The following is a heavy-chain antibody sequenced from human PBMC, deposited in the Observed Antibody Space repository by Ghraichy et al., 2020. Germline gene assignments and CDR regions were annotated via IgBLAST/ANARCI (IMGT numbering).Heavy chain of an antibody. Sequence: SETLSLTCAVYGGSFSGYYWSWIRQPPGKGLEWIGEINHSGSTNYNPSLKSRVTISVDTSKNQFSLKLSSVTAADTAVYYCARGGAYNWNRRTFFDYWGQGTLVTVSS. CDR1: GGSFSGYY. J-gene: IGHJ4*02. CDR2: INHSGST. D-gene: IGHD1-20*01. V-gene: IGHV4-34*01. CDR3: ARGGAYNWNRRTFFDY.